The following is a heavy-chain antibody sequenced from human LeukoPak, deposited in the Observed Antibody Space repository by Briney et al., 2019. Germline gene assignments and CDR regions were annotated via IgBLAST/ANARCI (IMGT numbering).Heavy chain of an antibody. V-gene: IGHV3-53*01. CDR2: IHTSGDT. D-gene: IGHD4-17*01. J-gene: IGHJ5*02. Sequence: GGSLRLSCAASGLTGSHNYVSWVRQAPGKGLEWVSAIHTSGDTCYADSVKGRFTISRDTSKNTLYLQINGLRVEDTAVYYCIVFGDSNHWGQGTLVTVSS. CDR3: IVFGDSNH. CDR1: GLTGSHNY.